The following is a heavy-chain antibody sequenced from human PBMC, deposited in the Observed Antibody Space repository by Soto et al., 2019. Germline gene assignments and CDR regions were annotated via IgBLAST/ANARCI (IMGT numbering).Heavy chain of an antibody. D-gene: IGHD6-19*01. Sequence: ASVKVSCKASGYTFTGYYMHWVRQAPGQGLEWMGWINPNSGGTNYAQKFQGWVTMTRDTSISTAYMELSRLRSDDTAVYYCARGIAVAAGGVDYWGQGTLVTVSS. V-gene: IGHV1-2*04. CDR3: ARGIAVAAGGVDY. J-gene: IGHJ4*02. CDR2: INPNSGGT. CDR1: GYTFTGYY.